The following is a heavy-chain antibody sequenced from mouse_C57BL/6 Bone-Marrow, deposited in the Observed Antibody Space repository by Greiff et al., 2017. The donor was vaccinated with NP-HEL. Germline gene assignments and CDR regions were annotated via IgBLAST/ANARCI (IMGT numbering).Heavy chain of an antibody. J-gene: IGHJ2*01. D-gene: IGHD3-2*02. Sequence: EVQLQESGGGLVQPKGSLKLSCAASGFSFNTYAMNWVRQAPGKGLEWVARIRSKSNNYATYYADSVKDRFTISRDDSESMLYLQMNNLKTEDTAMYYCVRRGDSSGFDYWGQGTTLTVSS. V-gene: IGHV10-1*01. CDR2: IRSKSNNYAT. CDR3: VRRGDSSGFDY. CDR1: GFSFNTYA.